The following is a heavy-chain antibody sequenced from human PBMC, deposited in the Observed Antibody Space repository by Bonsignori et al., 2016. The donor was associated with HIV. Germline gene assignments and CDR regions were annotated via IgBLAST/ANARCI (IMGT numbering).Heavy chain of an antibody. V-gene: IGHV4-59*01. Sequence: WIRQPPGKGLEWIGYVSSSGSTNYNPSLKSRVTISLNTSKNQFSLMLNSVTTADTAVYYCARENLGRDWFDPWGQGALVTVSS. CDR2: VSSSGST. D-gene: IGHD1-26*01. CDR3: ARENLGRDWFDP. J-gene: IGHJ5*02.